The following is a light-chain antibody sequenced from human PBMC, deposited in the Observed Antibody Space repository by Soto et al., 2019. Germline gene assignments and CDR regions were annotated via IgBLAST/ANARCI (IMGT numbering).Light chain of an antibody. Sequence: ETVLTQSPGTLSLSPGERATLSCRASQSLDSDYLAWYQQKPGQAPRLLIYGVSSRATDIPDRFSGSGSGTDFTLTISRLEQEDFAMYYCQLYGTSRAFGQGTKVQI. V-gene: IGKV3-20*01. J-gene: IGKJ1*01. CDR2: GVS. CDR3: QLYGTSRA. CDR1: QSLDSDY.